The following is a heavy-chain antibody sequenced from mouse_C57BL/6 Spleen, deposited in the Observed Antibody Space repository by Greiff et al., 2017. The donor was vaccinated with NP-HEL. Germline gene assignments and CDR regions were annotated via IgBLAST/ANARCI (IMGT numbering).Heavy chain of an antibody. CDR1: GYTFTSYW. CDR3: AIISGGYFDV. V-gene: IGHV1-69*01. Sequence: VQLQQPGAELVMPGASVKLSCKASGYTFTSYWMHWVKQRPGQGLEWIGEIDPSDSYTNYNQKFKGKSTLTVDKSSSPAYMQLSSLTSDDSAVYYCAIISGGYFDVWGTGTTVTVSS. CDR2: IDPSDSYT. J-gene: IGHJ1*03.